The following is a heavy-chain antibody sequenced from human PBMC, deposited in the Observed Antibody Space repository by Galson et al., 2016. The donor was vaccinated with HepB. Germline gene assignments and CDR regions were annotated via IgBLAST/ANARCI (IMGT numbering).Heavy chain of an antibody. Sequence: PALVKPTQTLTLTCTFSGFSLSTSGVRVGWIRQPPGKALEWLALLYWDDDKRFRPSLRRRLTITKGASGKQVVLTMTDMDPMDTATYFCAYSPPGRAFTYGYFDYWGQGILVTVSS. CDR3: AYSPPGRAFTYGYFDY. CDR2: LYWDDDK. J-gene: IGHJ4*02. D-gene: IGHD3-22*01. CDR1: GFSLSTSGVR. V-gene: IGHV2-5*02.